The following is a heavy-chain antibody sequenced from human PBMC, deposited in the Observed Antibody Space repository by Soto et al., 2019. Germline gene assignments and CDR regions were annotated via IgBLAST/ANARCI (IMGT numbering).Heavy chain of an antibody. V-gene: IGHV1-69*13. CDR2: IIPIFGTA. CDR1: GGTFSSYA. D-gene: IGHD5-18*01. Sequence: SVKVSCKASGGTFSSYAISWVRQAPGQGLEWMGGIIPIFGTANYAQKFQGRVTITADESTSTAYMELSSLRSEDTAVYYCVNGAMVSNFDYWGQGTLATVSS. CDR3: VNGAMVSNFDY. J-gene: IGHJ4*02.